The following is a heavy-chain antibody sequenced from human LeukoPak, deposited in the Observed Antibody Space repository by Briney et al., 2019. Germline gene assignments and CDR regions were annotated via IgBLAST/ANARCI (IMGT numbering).Heavy chain of an antibody. Sequence: SVKVSCKASGGTFSSYAISWVRQAPGQGLEWMGGISPIFGTANYAQKFQGRVTITADKSTSTAYMELSSLRSEDTAVYYCARGGYDILTGYYKIFDYWGQRTLVTVSS. CDR1: GGTFSSYA. CDR3: ARGGYDILTGYYKIFDY. CDR2: ISPIFGTA. V-gene: IGHV1-69*06. D-gene: IGHD3-9*01. J-gene: IGHJ4*02.